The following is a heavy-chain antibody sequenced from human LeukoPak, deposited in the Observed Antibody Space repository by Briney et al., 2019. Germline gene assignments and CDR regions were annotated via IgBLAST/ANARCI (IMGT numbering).Heavy chain of an antibody. D-gene: IGHD6-19*01. CDR2: INPNSGNT. J-gene: IGHJ5*02. V-gene: IGHV1-8*02. Sequence: ASVKVSCKPSGYTFTGYYIQWVRQAPRQGLEWMGWINPNSGNTGYAQKFQGRVTMTRNTSISTAYMELSSLRSEDTAVYYCARDSSGWYHWFDPWGQGTLVTVSS. CDR1: GYTFTGYY. CDR3: ARDSSGWYHWFDP.